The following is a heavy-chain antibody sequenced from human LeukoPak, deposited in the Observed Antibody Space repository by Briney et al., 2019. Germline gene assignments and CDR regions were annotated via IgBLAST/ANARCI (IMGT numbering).Heavy chain of an antibody. V-gene: IGHV3-7*04. D-gene: IGHD3-10*01. Sequence: GGSLRLSCAASGFTFSSYSMNWVRQAPGKGLEWVANIKEDGSETKYVDSVKGRFTISRDNAKISVFLQMNSLRADDTAIYYCARGNSGAFDIWGQGTMVTVSS. CDR1: GFTFSSYS. CDR2: IKEDGSET. CDR3: ARGNSGAFDI. J-gene: IGHJ3*02.